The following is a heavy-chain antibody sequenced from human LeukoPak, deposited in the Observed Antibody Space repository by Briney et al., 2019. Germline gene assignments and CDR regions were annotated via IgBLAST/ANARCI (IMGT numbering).Heavy chain of an antibody. CDR1: GGSIGSGGYY. Sequence: SQTLSLTCTVSGGSIGSGGYYWSWIRQPPGKGLEWIAYIYDSGNTYYNASLKSRVTISVDTSKNQFSLKLNSVTAADTAVYYCAREPRYCSRTTSCYHANYFYYMDVWGKGTTVTVSS. J-gene: IGHJ6*03. CDR3: AREPRYCSRTTSCYHANYFYYMDV. CDR2: IYDSGNT. V-gene: IGHV4-30-2*01. D-gene: IGHD2-2*01.